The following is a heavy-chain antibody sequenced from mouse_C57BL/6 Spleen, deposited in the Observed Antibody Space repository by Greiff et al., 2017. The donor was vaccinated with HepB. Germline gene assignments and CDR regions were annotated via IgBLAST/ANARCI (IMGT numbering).Heavy chain of an antibody. CDR1: GYTFTSYW. CDR2: INPSNGYT. V-gene: IGHV1-7*01. J-gene: IGHJ2*01. CDR3: ARPYSNYSYYFDY. Sequence: VQLQQSGAELVKPGASVKLSCKASGYTFTSYWMHWVKQRPGQGLEWIGYINPSNGYTNYNQKFKDKATLTADKSSSTAYMQLCSLTYEDSAVYYCARPYSNYSYYFDYWGQGTTLTVSS. D-gene: IGHD2-5*01.